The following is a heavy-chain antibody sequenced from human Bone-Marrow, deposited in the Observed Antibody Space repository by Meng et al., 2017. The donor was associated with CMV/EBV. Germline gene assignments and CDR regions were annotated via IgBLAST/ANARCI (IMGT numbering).Heavy chain of an antibody. J-gene: IGHJ6*02. Sequence: GGSLRLSCAASGFTFSSYAMHWVRQAPGKGLEWVAVISYDGSNKYYADSVKGRFTIARDNSKNTLYLQMNSLRAEDTGVYYCARDRGMTTVTATYYSGMDVWGQGTTVTVSS. CDR1: GFTFSSYA. V-gene: IGHV3-30*04. D-gene: IGHD4-11*01. CDR2: ISYDGSNK. CDR3: ARDRGMTTVTATYYSGMDV.